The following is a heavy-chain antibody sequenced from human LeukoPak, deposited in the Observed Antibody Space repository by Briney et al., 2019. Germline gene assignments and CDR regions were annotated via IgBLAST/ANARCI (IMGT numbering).Heavy chain of an antibody. CDR1: GVTFSSHY. D-gene: IGHD6-13*01. J-gene: IGHJ2*01. V-gene: IGHV3-66*01. CDR2: IYSGGST. CDR3: ARRGGIAAAPRYWYFDV. Sequence: PGGSLSLSCAASGVTFSSHYIDWVRQAPGKGLEWVAVIYSGGSTYYTDSVKGRFTISRDTSKNTVYLQMNSVRAEDTAVYYCARRGGIAAAPRYWYFDVWGRGTLVTVSS.